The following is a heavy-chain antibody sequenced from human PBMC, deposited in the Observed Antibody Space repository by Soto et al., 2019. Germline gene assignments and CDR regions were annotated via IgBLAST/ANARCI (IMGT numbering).Heavy chain of an antibody. CDR1: GYTFTSYA. V-gene: IGHV1-2*04. J-gene: IGHJ6*02. CDR3: ARTLNYDFWSGHRMDV. Sequence: ASVKVSCKASGYTFTSYAMHWVRQAPGQRLEWMGWINASSGSTKYAQKFQGWVTMTRDTSISTAYMELSRLRSDDTAVYYCARTLNYDFWSGHRMDVWGQGTTVTVSS. D-gene: IGHD3-3*01. CDR2: INASSGST.